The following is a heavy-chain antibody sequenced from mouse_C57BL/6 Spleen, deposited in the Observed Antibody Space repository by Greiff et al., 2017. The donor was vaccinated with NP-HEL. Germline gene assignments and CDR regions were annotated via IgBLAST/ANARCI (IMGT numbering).Heavy chain of an antibody. J-gene: IGHJ3*01. D-gene: IGHD2-12*01. Sequence: VQLQQSGAELVRPGASVTLSCKASGYTFTDYEMHWVKQTPVHGLEWIGAIDPETGGTAYNQKFKGKAILTADKSSSTAYMELRSLTSEDSAVYYCTRGTYDEGFAYWGQGTLVTVSA. V-gene: IGHV1-15*01. CDR1: GYTFTDYE. CDR2: IDPETGGT. CDR3: TRGTYDEGFAY.